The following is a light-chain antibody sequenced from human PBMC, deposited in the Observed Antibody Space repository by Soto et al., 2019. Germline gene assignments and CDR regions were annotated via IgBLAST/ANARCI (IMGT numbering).Light chain of an antibody. V-gene: IGKV1-5*01. J-gene: IGKJ2*01. CDR3: QQYDTYYT. Sequence: DIQMTQSPSTLSASVRDRVTITCRASQTISNWLTRYQQKPGKAPTLLIYEVSRMESGVPSRISSSGSGTDITLTINSLQPEDFETYYCQQYDTYYTLGQGTKVDIK. CDR2: EVS. CDR1: QTISNW.